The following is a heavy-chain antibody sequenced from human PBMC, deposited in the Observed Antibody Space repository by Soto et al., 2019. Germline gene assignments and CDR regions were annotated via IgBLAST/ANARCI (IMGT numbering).Heavy chain of an antibody. D-gene: IGHD1-26*01. CDR1: GGSISVYY. V-gene: IGHV4-59*01. CDR3: ARGVGSSPPRY. CDR2: IYDSGNP. Sequence: SETLSLTCTISGGSISVYYWSWIRQPPGQALEWIGYIYDSGNPYYNPSLRSRVIISADTAKNQISLKLTSATAADTAVYYCARGVGSSPPRYWGRGTLVTVSS. J-gene: IGHJ4*02.